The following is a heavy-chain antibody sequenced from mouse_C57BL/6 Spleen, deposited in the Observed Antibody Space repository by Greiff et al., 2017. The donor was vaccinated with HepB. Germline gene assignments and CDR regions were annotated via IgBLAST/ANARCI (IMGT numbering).Heavy chain of an antibody. D-gene: IGHD1-1*02. CDR1: GYTFTDYE. Sequence: QVQLKESGAELVRPGASVTLSCKASGYTFTDYEMHWVKQTPVHGLEWIGAIDPETGGTAYNQKFKGKAILTADKSSSTAYMELRSLTSEDSAVYYCTNGGVGSPYYCDYGGQGTTLTVSS. CDR2: IDPETGGT. CDR3: TNGGVGSPYYCDY. J-gene: IGHJ2*01. V-gene: IGHV1-15*01.